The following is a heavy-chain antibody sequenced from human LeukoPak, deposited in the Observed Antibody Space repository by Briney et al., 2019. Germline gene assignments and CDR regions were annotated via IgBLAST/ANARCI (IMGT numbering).Heavy chain of an antibody. CDR1: DGSVSSGSYY. J-gene: IGHJ5*02. Sequence: SETLSLTCTVSDGSVSSGSYYWNWLRQPAGKGLEWIGRIYTSGSINYNPSLESRVTILVDKSKNQFSLKLSSVTAADTAVYYCAREALESLDSWGQGTLVTVSS. CDR2: IYTSGSI. D-gene: IGHD2/OR15-2a*01. V-gene: IGHV4-61*02. CDR3: AREALESLDS.